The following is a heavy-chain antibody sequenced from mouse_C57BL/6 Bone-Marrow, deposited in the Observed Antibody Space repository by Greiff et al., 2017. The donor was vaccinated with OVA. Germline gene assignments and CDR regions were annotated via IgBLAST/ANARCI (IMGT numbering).Heavy chain of an antibody. CDR2: IDPNSGGT. V-gene: IGHV1-72*01. CDR3: ARGGSSYVRWYFDV. D-gene: IGHD1-1*01. CDR1: GYTFTSYW. Sequence: VKQSCKASGYTFTSYWMHWVKQRPGRGLEWIGRIDPNSGGTKYNEKFKSKATLTVDKPSSTAYMQLSSLTSEDSAVYYCARGGSSYVRWYFDVWGTGTTVTVSS. J-gene: IGHJ1*03.